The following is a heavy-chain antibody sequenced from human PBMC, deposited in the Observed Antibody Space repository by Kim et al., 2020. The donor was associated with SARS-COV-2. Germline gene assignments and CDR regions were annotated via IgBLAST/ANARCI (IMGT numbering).Heavy chain of an antibody. CDR3: ARSIDLEWLPRRADAFDI. Sequence: ASVKVSCKASGYTFTGYYMHWVRQAPGQGLEWMGRINPNSGGTNYAQKFQGRVTMTRDTSISTAYMELSRLRSDDTAVYYCARSIDLEWLPRRADAFDIWGQGTMVTVSS. V-gene: IGHV1-2*06. J-gene: IGHJ3*02. D-gene: IGHD3-3*01. CDR2: INPNSGGT. CDR1: GYTFTGYY.